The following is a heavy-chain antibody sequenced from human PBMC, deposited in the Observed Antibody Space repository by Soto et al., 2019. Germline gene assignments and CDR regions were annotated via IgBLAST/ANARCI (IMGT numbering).Heavy chain of an antibody. Sequence: ASVKVSCKASGYTFTGYYVHWLRQAPGQGLEWMGWINPNSGDTYLAQRFQGRVTMNRDTSIGTAYMELRGLTYDETAEYYCAKGGAIVAAGTRVYLYNAMDVWGQGTTVTVSS. CDR1: GYTFTGYY. CDR2: INPNSGDT. D-gene: IGHD1-26*01. V-gene: IGHV1-2*02. J-gene: IGHJ6*02. CDR3: AKGGAIVAAGTRVYLYNAMDV.